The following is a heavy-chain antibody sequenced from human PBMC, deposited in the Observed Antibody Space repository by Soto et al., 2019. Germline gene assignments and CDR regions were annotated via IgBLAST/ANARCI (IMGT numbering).Heavy chain of an antibody. CDR2: IGTVGDT. V-gene: IGHV3-13*01. CDR1: GFTFRSYA. J-gene: IGHJ6*02. CDR3: ARGKRLRYWINCSSTSCYTGYPDYGMDV. D-gene: IGHD2-2*02. Sequence: GGPLRLSCAASGFTFRSYAMSWVRQAPGKGLEWVSAIGTVGDTYYPGSVKGRFTISRENAKNSLYLQMNSLRAGDTAVYYCARGKRLRYWINCSSTSCYTGYPDYGMDVWRQATTVTVSS.